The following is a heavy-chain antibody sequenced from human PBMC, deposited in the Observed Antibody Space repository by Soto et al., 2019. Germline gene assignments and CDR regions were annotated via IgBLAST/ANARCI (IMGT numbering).Heavy chain of an antibody. CDR2: IWYDGSNK. J-gene: IGHJ4*02. Sequence: QVQLVESGGGVVQPGRSLRLSCAASGYTFSSYGMHWVRQAPGKGLEWVAVIWYDGSNKYYADSVKGRFTISRDNSKNTLYLQMNSLRAEDTAVYYGARDEYYYDSTPVGYFDYWGQGTLVTVSS. CDR3: ARDEYYYDSTPVGYFDY. D-gene: IGHD3-22*01. V-gene: IGHV3-33*01. CDR1: GYTFSSYG.